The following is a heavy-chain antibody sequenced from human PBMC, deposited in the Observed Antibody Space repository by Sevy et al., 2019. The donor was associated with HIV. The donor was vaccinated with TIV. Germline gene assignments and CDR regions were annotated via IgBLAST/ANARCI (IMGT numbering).Heavy chain of an antibody. CDR2: ISSAGSNK. V-gene: IGHV3-30-3*01. D-gene: IGHD6-19*01. Sequence: GESLKISCAASGLTFSSHAMHWVRQAPGKGLEWVAVISSAGSNKYYADSVKGRFTISRDNPKNTLYLQMNSLRPEDTAVYYCTRDAGYSIAWSPSDYWDQGTLVTVSS. CDR3: TRDAGYSIAWSPSDY. CDR1: GLTFSSHA. J-gene: IGHJ4*02.